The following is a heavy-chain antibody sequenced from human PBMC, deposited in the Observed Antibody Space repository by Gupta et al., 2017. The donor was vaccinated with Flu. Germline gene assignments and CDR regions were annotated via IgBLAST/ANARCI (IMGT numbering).Heavy chain of an antibody. CDR3: ARVDDGRGYNWFDP. V-gene: IGHV3-74*01. D-gene: IGHD3-22*01. J-gene: IGHJ5*02. Sequence: RQVPGKGLVWVPRINYDGRRTDYADSVKGRFTISRDNAKNTLYLQMNSLRAEDTAMYYCARVDDGRGYNWFDPWGQGTLVTVSA. CDR2: INYDGRRT.